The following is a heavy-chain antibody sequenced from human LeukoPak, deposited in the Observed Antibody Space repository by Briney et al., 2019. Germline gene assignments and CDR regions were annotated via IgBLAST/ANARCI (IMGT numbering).Heavy chain of an antibody. D-gene: IGHD3-3*01. CDR1: GGSFSGYY. Sequence: KASETLSLTCAVYGGSFSGYYWSWIRQPPGKGLEWIGEINHSGSTNYNPSLKSRVTISVDTSKNQFSLKLSTVTAADTAVYYCARRVVGGYYSGFVNYYYYMDVWGKGTTVTVSS. CDR2: INHSGST. V-gene: IGHV4-34*01. J-gene: IGHJ6*03. CDR3: ARRVVGGYYSGFVNYYYYMDV.